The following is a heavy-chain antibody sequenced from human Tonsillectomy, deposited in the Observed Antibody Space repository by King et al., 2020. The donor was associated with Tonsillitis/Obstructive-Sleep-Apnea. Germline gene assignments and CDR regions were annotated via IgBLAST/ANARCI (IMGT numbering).Heavy chain of an antibody. J-gene: IGHJ4*02. CDR2: ISYDGSNK. CDR3: ARGALVGDLHLQDY. D-gene: IGHD3-10*01. Sequence: VQLVESGGGVVQPGRSLRLSCAASGFTFSSYAMHWVRQAPGKGLEWVAVISYDGSNKYYADSVKGRFTISRANSKNRLYLQMISLRAEDTAVYYCARGALVGDLHLQDYWGQGTLVTVSS. V-gene: IGHV3-30*04. CDR1: GFTFSSYA.